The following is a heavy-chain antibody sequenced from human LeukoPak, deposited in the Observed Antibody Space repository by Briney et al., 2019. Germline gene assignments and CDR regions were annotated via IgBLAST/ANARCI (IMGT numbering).Heavy chain of an antibody. CDR2: IKTKTVPGTT. D-gene: IGHD3-22*01. J-gene: IGHJ4*02. CDR1: GFSFSNAW. CDR3: TRGSNSDDSSDFDH. V-gene: IGHV3-15*01. Sequence: GGSLRLSCAASGFSFSNAWMNWVRQAPGQGLEWVGRIKTKTVPGTTEYAAPVKGRFTISRDDSKNTLYLQMNSLKTEDTAVYYCTRGSNSDDSSDFDHWGQGTLVTVSS.